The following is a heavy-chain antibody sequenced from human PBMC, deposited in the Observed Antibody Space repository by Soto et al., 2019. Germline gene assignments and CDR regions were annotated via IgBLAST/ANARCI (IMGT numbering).Heavy chain of an antibody. D-gene: IGHD2-8*01. J-gene: IGHJ5*02. CDR1: GGSISNDNYY. CDR3: ARITSPATFHDARADYDR. Sequence: QVQLQESGPGLVKPSQTLSLTCTVSGGSISNDNYYWSWIRQPPGKGLEWIAYIYYSGSTYYNPSLKCRLPISGDPSKNTDSLTRRAVTAAETAVYYGARITSPATFHDARADYDRWGQGTLVAVSS. V-gene: IGHV4-30-4*01. CDR2: IYYSGST.